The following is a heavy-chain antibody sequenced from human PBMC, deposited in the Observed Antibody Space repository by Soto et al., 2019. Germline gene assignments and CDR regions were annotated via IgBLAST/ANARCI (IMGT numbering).Heavy chain of an antibody. CDR1: GYTFTTYG. D-gene: IGHD3-10*01. CDR3: ARRGDVPYYFSGMDV. V-gene: IGHV1-18*01. Sequence: QVQLVQSGAEVKKPGASVTVSCKASGYTFTTYGVSWARQAPGQGLEWLGWINDYNGNAKYAENLQGRVTMTTDTSTSTVYIELRSLRSDDTAGYYCARRGDVPYYFSGMDVWAQGTTVTVSS. J-gene: IGHJ6*01. CDR2: INDYNGNA.